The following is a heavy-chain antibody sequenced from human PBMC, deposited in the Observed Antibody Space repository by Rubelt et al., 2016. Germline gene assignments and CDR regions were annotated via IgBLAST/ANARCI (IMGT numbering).Heavy chain of an antibody. V-gene: IGHV4-59*01. Sequence: QVQLQESGPGLVKPSETLSLTCTVSGGSISSYYWSWIRQPPGKGLEWIGYIYYSGSTNYNPSLKSRVTISVDTSKNQFSLKLSSVTAADTAVYYCARTDAEWGQGTLVTVSS. J-gene: IGHJ4*02. CDR1: GGSISSYY. CDR3: ARTDAE. CDR2: IYYSGST.